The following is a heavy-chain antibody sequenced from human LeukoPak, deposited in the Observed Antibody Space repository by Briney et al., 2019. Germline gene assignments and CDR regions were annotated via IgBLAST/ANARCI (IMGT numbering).Heavy chain of an antibody. Sequence: ASVKVSCKASGYTLTGYYMHWVRQAPGQGLEWMGRINPNSGGTNYAQKFQGRVTMTRDTSISTAYMELSRLRSDDTAVYYCARALYSSGWYTYWFDPWGQGTLVTVSS. CDR1: GYTLTGYY. V-gene: IGHV1-2*06. J-gene: IGHJ5*02. D-gene: IGHD6-19*01. CDR3: ARALYSSGWYTYWFDP. CDR2: INPNSGGT.